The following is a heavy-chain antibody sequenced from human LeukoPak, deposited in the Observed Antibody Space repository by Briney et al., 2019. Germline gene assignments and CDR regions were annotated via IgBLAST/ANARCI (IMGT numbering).Heavy chain of an antibody. Sequence: GRSLRLSCAASGFTFSSYGMHWVRQAPGKGLEWVAVIWYDGSNKYYADSVKGRFTISRDNSKNTLYLQMNSLRAEDTAVYYCWRDLAYYDSSGFFDYRGQGTLV. CDR3: WRDLAYYDSSGFFDY. CDR2: IWYDGSNK. D-gene: IGHD3-22*01. J-gene: IGHJ4*02. CDR1: GFTFSSYG. V-gene: IGHV3-33*01.